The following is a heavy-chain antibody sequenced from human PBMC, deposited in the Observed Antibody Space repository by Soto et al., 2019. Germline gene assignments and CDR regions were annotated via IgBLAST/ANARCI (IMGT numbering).Heavy chain of an antibody. D-gene: IGHD3-10*01. CDR1: GGSISSGGYY. Sequence: QVQLQESGPGLVKPSQTLSLTCTVSGGSISSGGYYWSWIRQHPGKGLEWIGYIYYSGSTYYNPCLKRRVTISVATSMYQISMKLRSVTAADTAKYYCACELRFGQAYYGMDVWGQGTTVTVSS. V-gene: IGHV4-31*03. CDR3: ACELRFGQAYYGMDV. J-gene: IGHJ6*02. CDR2: IYYSGST.